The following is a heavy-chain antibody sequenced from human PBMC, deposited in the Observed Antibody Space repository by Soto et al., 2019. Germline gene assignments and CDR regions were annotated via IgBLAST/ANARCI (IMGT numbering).Heavy chain of an antibody. D-gene: IGHD3-10*01. CDR1: GFTFSNYG. J-gene: IGHJ4*02. Sequence: EVQLLQSGGGLVQPGGSLRLSCGASGFTFSNYGMSWVRQAPGKGLEWVSVISGSGGSTRYADSVKGRFTISRDNSKNTVYLQMNSLRADDTAVYYCAKDGQLCGSEPLYSFDYWGQGTLVTVSS. CDR3: AKDGQLCGSEPLYSFDY. V-gene: IGHV3-23*01. CDR2: ISGSGGST.